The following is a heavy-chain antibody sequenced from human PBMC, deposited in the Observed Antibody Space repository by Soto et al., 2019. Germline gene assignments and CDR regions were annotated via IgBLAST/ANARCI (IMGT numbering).Heavy chain of an antibody. V-gene: IGHV3-30*18. J-gene: IGHJ6*02. CDR2: ISYDGSTK. CDR1: GFTFSSYG. CDR3: AKDLYCSSTSCHHYYYYYGMDV. D-gene: IGHD2-2*01. Sequence: QVQLVESGGGVVQPGRSLRLSCAASGFTFSSYGMHWVRQAPGKGLEWVAVISYDGSTKYYADSVKGRFTISRDNSKNTLYLQMNSLRAEDTAVYYCAKDLYCSSTSCHHYYYYYGMDVWGQGTTVTVSS.